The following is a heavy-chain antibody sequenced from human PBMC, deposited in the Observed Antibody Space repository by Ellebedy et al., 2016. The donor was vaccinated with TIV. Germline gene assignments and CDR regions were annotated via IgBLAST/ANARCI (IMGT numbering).Heavy chain of an antibody. Sequence: GGSLRLSCAASGFTFSSYWMTWVRQAPGKGLEWVANINQDGSEKFSVDSVNGRFTVSRDNAKKSLYLHLNSLRTEDTAMYYCATDGSYGDYLSPTHAFVIWGQGTMVTVSS. CDR3: ATDGSYGDYLSPTHAFVI. V-gene: IGHV3-7*01. CDR2: INQDGSEK. J-gene: IGHJ3*02. D-gene: IGHD4-17*01. CDR1: GFTFSSYW.